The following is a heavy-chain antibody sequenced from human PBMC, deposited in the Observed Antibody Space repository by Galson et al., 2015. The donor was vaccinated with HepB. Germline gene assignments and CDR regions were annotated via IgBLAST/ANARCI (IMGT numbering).Heavy chain of an antibody. CDR2: INTNTENP. CDR1: GYTFTSYA. D-gene: IGHD5-18*01. V-gene: IGHV7-4-1*02. J-gene: IGHJ4*02. CDR3: ASQGDDTAMASSMAY. Sequence: SVKVSCKASGYTFTSYAMNWVRQAPGQGLEWMGWINTNTENPTYAQGFTGRFVFSLDTSVSTAYLQISSLKAEDTAVYYCASQGDDTAMASSMAYWGQGTLVTVSS.